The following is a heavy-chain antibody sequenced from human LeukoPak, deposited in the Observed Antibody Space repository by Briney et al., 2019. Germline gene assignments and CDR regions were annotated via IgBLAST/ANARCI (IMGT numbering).Heavy chain of an antibody. J-gene: IGHJ3*02. V-gene: IGHV4-59*01. CDR3: ARDNFMMVRGVITPYAFDI. Sequence: SETLSLTCTASGGSISSYYWSWIRQPPGKGLEWIGYIYYSGSTNYNPSLKSRVTISVDTSKNQFSLKLSSVTAADTAVYYCARDNFMMVRGVITPYAFDIWGQGTMVTVSS. CDR2: IYYSGST. CDR1: GGSISSYY. D-gene: IGHD3-10*01.